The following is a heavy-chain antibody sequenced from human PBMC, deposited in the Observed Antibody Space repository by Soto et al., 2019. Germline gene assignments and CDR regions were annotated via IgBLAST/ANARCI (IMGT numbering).Heavy chain of an antibody. CDR3: ARDYHYDILTGPLDY. D-gene: IGHD3-9*01. CDR2: IWYDGSNK. V-gene: IGHV3-33*01. J-gene: IGHJ4*02. Sequence: GGSLRLSCAASGFTFSSYGMHWVRQAPGKGLEWVAVIWYDGSNKYYADSVKGRFTISRDNSKNTLYLQMNSLRAEDTAVYYCARDYHYDILTGPLDYWGQGTLVTVSS. CDR1: GFTFSSYG.